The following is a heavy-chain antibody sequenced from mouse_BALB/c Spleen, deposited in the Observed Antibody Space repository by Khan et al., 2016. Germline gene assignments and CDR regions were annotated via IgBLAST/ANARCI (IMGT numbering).Heavy chain of an antibody. Sequence: EVQLQESGGGLVKPGGSLKLSCAASGIVFSNYDMSWVRQTPDKRLEWFAYIINGVGTTYYPDTVKGRFTISRDNAKNPLYLQTISPKSEDADMYLCANRYYCRYEGGFGYWGQGTLVTVSA. CDR1: GIVFSNYD. D-gene: IGHD2-14*01. J-gene: IGHJ3*01. CDR3: ANRYYCRYEGGFGY. CDR2: IINGVGTT. V-gene: IGHV5-12-1*01.